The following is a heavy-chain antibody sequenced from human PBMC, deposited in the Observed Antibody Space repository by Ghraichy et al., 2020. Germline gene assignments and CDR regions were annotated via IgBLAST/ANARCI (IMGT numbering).Heavy chain of an antibody. CDR1: GLSFSNYA. J-gene: IGHJ4*02. Sequence: GGSLRLSCAVSGLSFSNYAMNWVRQAPGKGLEWVSGITAGGSSTYYVDAVNGRCTISSYNSKNTLYLQMNTLRTEDTAVYYCSKGAYDFDYWGQGTLVTVSS. CDR2: ITAGGSST. CDR3: SKGAYDFDY. V-gene: IGHV3-23*01. D-gene: IGHD2-2*01.